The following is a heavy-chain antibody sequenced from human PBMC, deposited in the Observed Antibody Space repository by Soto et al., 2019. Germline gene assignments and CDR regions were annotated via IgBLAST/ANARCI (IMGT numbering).Heavy chain of an antibody. CDR1: GYSFTSYW. CDR2: IYPGDSDT. J-gene: IGHJ4*02. Sequence: GESLKISCKGSGYSFTSYWIGWVRQMPGKGLEWMGIIYPGDSDTRYSPSFQGQVTISADKSISTAYLQWSSLKASDTAMYYCARGEYDSSGYYITPIDYWGQGTLVTVSS. CDR3: ARGEYDSSGYYITPIDY. D-gene: IGHD3-22*01. V-gene: IGHV5-51*01.